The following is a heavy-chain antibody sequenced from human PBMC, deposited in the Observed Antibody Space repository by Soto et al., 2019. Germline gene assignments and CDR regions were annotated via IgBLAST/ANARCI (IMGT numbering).Heavy chain of an antibody. V-gene: IGHV1-18*01. D-gene: IGHD2-15*01. CDR1: GYTFTSYG. J-gene: IGHJ4*02. CDR2: ISAYSGTT. CDR3: VVAAQPYYFDY. Sequence: QVQLVQSGAEVKKPGASVKVSCKASGYTFTSYGISWVRQTPGQGVEWMGWISAYSGTTNYAQKLQGRVTMTTDTSTSTDYMELRSLRSDDTAVYYCVVAAQPYYFDYWGQGTLVTVSS.